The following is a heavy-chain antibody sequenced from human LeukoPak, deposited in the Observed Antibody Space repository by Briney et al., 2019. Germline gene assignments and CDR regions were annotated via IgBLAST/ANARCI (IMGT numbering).Heavy chain of an antibody. V-gene: IGHV4-31*11. Sequence: SETLSLTCAVSGGSISSGGYSWSWIRQPPGKGLEWIGYIYYSGSTYYNPSLKSRVTISVDTSKNQFSLKLSSVTAADTAVYYCARGALMVRGVRGGNWFDPWGQGTLVTVSS. CDR1: GGSISSGGYS. CDR2: IYYSGST. CDR3: ARGALMVRGVRGGNWFDP. D-gene: IGHD3-10*01. J-gene: IGHJ5*02.